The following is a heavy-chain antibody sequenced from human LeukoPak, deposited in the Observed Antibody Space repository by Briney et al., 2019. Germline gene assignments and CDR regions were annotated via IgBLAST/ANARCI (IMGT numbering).Heavy chain of an antibody. CDR2: IKSKTDGGTT. Sequence: GGSLRLSCAASGFTFSNAWMSWVRQAPGKGLEWVGRIKSKTDGGTTDYAAPVKGRFTISRDDSKNTLYLQMNSLKTEDTAVYYCTTGRDFWSGYYFDYWGQGTLVTVSS. J-gene: IGHJ4*02. CDR3: TTGRDFWSGYYFDY. CDR1: GFTFSNAW. V-gene: IGHV3-15*01. D-gene: IGHD3-3*01.